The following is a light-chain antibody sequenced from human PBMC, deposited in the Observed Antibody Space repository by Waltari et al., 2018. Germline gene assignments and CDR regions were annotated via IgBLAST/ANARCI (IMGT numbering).Light chain of an antibody. V-gene: IGKV1-9*01. J-gene: IGKJ5*01. CDR1: QGISSY. Sequence: IQLTQSPSPLSASVGDRVTITCRASQGISSYLAWYQQKPGKAPNLLIYAAFTLQSGVPSRFSGSGSGTDFTLTISSLHPEDFATYYCQQFNTYPLTFGQGTRLEIK. CDR2: AAF. CDR3: QQFNTYPLT.